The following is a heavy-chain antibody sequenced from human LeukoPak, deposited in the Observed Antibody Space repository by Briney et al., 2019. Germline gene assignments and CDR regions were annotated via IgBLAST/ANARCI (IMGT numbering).Heavy chain of an antibody. Sequence: SETLSLTCTVSGGSISSYYWSWIRQPAGKGLEWIWRIYTSGSTNYNPSLKSRVTMSVDTSKNQFSLKLSSVTAADTAMYYCARGDYYDSSGYERIAFDIWGQGTMVTVSS. CDR1: GGSISSYY. CDR2: IYTSGST. D-gene: IGHD3-22*01. CDR3: ARGDYYDSSGYERIAFDI. V-gene: IGHV4-4*07. J-gene: IGHJ3*02.